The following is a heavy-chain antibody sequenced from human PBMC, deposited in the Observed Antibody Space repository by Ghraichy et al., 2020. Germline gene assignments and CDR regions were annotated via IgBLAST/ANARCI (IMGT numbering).Heavy chain of an antibody. V-gene: IGHV3-23*01. CDR3: AKAWGYCSGGACPSYNWFDP. Sequence: GGSLRLSGAGSGYTVIQSARSRVCEVSGMGLERVSTIGGKGGPTYYADSVKGRFTISRGNSKNTLYLQMNSLRVEDTAVYYCAKAWGYCSGGACPSYNWFDPWGQGTL. D-gene: IGHD2-15*01. CDR2: IGGKGGPT. CDR1: GYTVIQSA. J-gene: IGHJ5*02.